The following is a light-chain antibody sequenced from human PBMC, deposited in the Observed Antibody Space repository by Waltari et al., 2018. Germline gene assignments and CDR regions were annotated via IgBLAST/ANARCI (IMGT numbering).Light chain of an antibody. Sequence: NFMLTQPHSVSASPGKTVTLSCTGTGGSIASNYVQWYLQRPGSSPNTVIYEDDHRPSGVPDRFSGSIDISSNSAFLTISGLTTEDEADYYCQSYDSANNWVFGGGTQVTVL. V-gene: IGLV6-57*01. CDR2: EDD. J-gene: IGLJ3*02. CDR1: GGSIASNY. CDR3: QSYDSANNWV.